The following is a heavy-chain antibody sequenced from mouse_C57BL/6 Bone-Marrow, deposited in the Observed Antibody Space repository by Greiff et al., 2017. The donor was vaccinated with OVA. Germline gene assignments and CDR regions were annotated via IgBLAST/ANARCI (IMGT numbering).Heavy chain of an antibody. V-gene: IGHV5-17*01. CDR2: ISSGSSTI. CDR1: GFTFSDYG. CDR3: ARGLGFMDY. J-gene: IGHJ4*01. Sequence: DVHLVESGGGLVKPGGSLKLSCAASGFTFSDYGMHWVRQAPEKGLEWVAYISSGSSTIYYADTVKGRFTISRDNAKNTLFLQMSSLRSEDTAMYYCARGLGFMDYWGQGTSVTVSS. D-gene: IGHD3-3*01.